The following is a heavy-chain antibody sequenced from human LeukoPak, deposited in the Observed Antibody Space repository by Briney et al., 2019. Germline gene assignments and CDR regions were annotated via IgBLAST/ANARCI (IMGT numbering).Heavy chain of an antibody. Sequence: KTSETLSLTCAVYGGLFSDYYWSWIRQPPGKGLEWIGKINHSGSTNYSPSLKSRVTISIDTSKNQFSLKLNSMTAADTAVYYCARGEGARDGYNYAGPFYFDYWGHGTLVTVSS. CDR2: INHSGST. D-gene: IGHD5-24*01. CDR3: ARGEGARDGYNYAGPFYFDY. J-gene: IGHJ4*01. CDR1: GGLFSDYY. V-gene: IGHV4-34*01.